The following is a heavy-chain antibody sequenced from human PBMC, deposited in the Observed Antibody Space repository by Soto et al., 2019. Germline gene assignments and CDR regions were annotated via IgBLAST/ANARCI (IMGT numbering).Heavy chain of an antibody. J-gene: IGHJ4*02. Sequence: GGSLRLSCAASGFTFSSYAMSWVRQAPGNGLEWVSAISGSGGSTYYADSVKGRFTISRDNSKNTLYLQMNSLRAEDTAVYYCARGGYCSGGTCWASDSWGQGTLVTVSS. CDR3: ARGGYCSGGTCWASDS. D-gene: IGHD2-15*01. CDR1: GFTFSSYA. V-gene: IGHV3-23*01. CDR2: ISGSGGST.